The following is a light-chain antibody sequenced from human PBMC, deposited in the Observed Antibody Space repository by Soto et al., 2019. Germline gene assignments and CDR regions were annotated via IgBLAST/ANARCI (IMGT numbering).Light chain of an antibody. Sequence: DIVMTQSPDSLAVSLGERATINCKSSQSVLYSSNNKNYLAWYQQKPGQPPKLLIYWASTRESGVPDRFGGSESATHFTLTISTLQTEYVAVYCCQRSCSCHSTFGRGSKLEMK. V-gene: IGKV4-1*01. CDR3: QRSCSCHST. J-gene: IGKJ2*01. CDR2: WAS. CDR1: QSVLYSSNNKNY.